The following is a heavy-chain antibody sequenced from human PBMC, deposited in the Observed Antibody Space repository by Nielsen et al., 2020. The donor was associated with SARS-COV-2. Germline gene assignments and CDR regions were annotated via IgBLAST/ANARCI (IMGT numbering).Heavy chain of an antibody. Sequence: GESLKISCAASGFILSDYYMSWIRQAPGKGLEWVSGITTNDDRTFYAASVKGRLTISSDKAINTVYLQMNSLSPDDTAVYYCTKTQYSSTWYWGQGTLVTVSS. CDR3: TKTQYSSTWY. CDR1: GFILSDYY. V-gene: IGHV3-11*01. CDR2: ITTNDDRT. J-gene: IGHJ4*02. D-gene: IGHD6-13*01.